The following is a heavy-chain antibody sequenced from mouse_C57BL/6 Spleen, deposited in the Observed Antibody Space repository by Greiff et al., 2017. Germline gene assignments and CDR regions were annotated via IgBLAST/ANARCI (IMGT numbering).Heavy chain of an antibody. V-gene: IGHV1-26*01. Sequence: VQLQQSGPELVKPGASVKISCKASGYTFTDYYMNWVKQSHGKSLEWIGDINPNNGGTSYNQKFKGKATLTVDKSSSTAYMELRSLTSEDSAVYYCAIYDYDDGGGYAMDYWGQGTSVTVSS. CDR2: INPNNGGT. D-gene: IGHD2-4*01. CDR3: AIYDYDDGGGYAMDY. J-gene: IGHJ4*01. CDR1: GYTFTDYY.